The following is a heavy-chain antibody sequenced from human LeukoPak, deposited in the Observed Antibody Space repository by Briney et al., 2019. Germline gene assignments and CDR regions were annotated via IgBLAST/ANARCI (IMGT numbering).Heavy chain of an antibody. CDR3: ARHYTAVAAFDS. J-gene: IGHJ4*02. CDR1: GYRFTTYW. Sequence: KFGESLKISCKGSGYRFTTYWIGWVRQLPGKGLEWMGIIYPSDSETKYSPSFQGQVTISADNSVNTAYLQWSSLKASDTAMYYCARHYTAVAAFDSWGQGTLVTVSS. D-gene: IGHD6-19*01. CDR2: IYPSDSET. V-gene: IGHV5-51*01.